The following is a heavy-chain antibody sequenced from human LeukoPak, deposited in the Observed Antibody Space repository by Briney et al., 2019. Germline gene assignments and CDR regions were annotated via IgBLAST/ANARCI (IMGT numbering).Heavy chain of an antibody. CDR2: INPNSGGT. CDR3: ARELLTYYDILTGYYNGSYFDY. J-gene: IGHJ4*02. D-gene: IGHD3-9*01. Sequence: ASVKVSCKASGYTFTGYYMHWVRQAPGQGLEWMGWINPNSGGTNYAQKFQGRVTMTTDTSTSTAYMELRSLRSDDTAVYYCARELLTYYDILTGYYNGSYFDYWGQGTLVTVSS. CDR1: GYTFTGYY. V-gene: IGHV1-2*02.